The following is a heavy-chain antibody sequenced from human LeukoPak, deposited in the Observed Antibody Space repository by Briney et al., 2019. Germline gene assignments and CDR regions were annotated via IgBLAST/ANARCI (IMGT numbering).Heavy chain of an antibody. CDR3: AREDDTIADNTFDT. J-gene: IGHJ3*02. D-gene: IGHD6-13*01. Sequence: SETLSLTCTVSGGSISISSSYWGWIRQLPGKGLEWIGSVHYSGSTYYNPSLKSRLTISLDTSKNHFSLKLHSVTAADTAVYYCAREDDTIADNTFDTWGQGTMVTVSS. CDR1: GGSISISSSY. CDR2: VHYSGST. V-gene: IGHV4-39*07.